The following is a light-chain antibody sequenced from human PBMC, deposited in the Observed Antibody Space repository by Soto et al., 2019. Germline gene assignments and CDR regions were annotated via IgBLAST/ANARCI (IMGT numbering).Light chain of an antibody. J-gene: IGLJ3*02. CDR1: SGHSSYI. CDR3: ETWDSNTHTV. CDR2: LEGSGSY. V-gene: IGLV4-60*02. Sequence: QPVLTHSSSASASLGSSVKLTCTLSSGHSSYIIAWHQQQPGKAPRYLMKLEGSGSYNKGSGVPDRFSGSSSGADRYLTISTPQFEDEADYYCETWDSNTHTVFGGGTKLTVL.